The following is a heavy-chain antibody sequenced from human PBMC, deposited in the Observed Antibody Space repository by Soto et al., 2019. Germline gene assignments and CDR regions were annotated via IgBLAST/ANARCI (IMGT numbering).Heavy chain of an antibody. Sequence: QVQLVQSGTEVKKPGASVKVSCTASGYTFTSYAIHWVRQAPGLRLEWMGWINTGNGNTKCSQNFQGRVTITRDTSGSTAYMELSSLRFEDTAVYYCARVYSRLSVADEDNWFDPWGQGTLVTVSS. D-gene: IGHD6-19*01. CDR2: INTGNGNT. V-gene: IGHV1-3*04. J-gene: IGHJ5*02. CDR3: ARVYSRLSVADEDNWFDP. CDR1: GYTFTSYA.